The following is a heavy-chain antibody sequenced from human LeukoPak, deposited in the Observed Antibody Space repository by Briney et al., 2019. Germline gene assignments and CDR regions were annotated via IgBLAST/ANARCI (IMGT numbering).Heavy chain of an antibody. J-gene: IGHJ4*02. V-gene: IGHV4-30-4*01. D-gene: IGHD3-22*01. CDR2: IYYSGST. CDR1: GGSISSGDYY. CDR3: ARDYYDSSGYYYVNY. Sequence: SETLSLTCTVSGGSISSGDYYWSWIRQPPGKGLEWIGCIYYSGSTYYNPSLKSRVTISVDTSKNQFSLKLSSVTAADTAVYYCARDYYDSSGYYYVNYWGQGTLVTVSS.